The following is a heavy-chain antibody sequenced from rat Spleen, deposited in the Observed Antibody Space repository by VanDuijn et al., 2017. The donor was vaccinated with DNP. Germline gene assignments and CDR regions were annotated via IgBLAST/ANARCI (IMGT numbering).Heavy chain of an antibody. CDR1: GFSLSSYT. CDR3: ARRGYYGSYWYFDF. D-gene: IGHD1-6*01. J-gene: IGHJ1*01. Sequence: QVQLKESGPGLVQPSQTLSLTCTVSGFSLSSYTITWVRQPPGKGLEWIAAMSSGGSTYYRDSVKGRFTVSRDNAKSTLYLQMDSLRSEDTATYYCARRGYYGSYWYFDFWGPGTMVTVSS. CDR2: MSSGGST. V-gene: IGHV2-6*01.